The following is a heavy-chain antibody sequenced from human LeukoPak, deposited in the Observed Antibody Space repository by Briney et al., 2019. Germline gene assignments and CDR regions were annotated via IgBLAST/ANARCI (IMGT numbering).Heavy chain of an antibody. CDR3: ARDLGRTYSGYGRRGPFDF. D-gene: IGHD5-12*01. J-gene: IGHJ3*01. CDR1: GDSVTSYY. V-gene: IGHV4-4*08. CDR2: FYSGGRT. Sequence: PSETLSLTCTVSGDSVTSYYWSWIRQPPGKGPEWIGYFYSGGRTIYNPSLMSRLTISVDTSKSQFSLKLSSLTAADTAVYYCARDLGRTYSGYGRRGPFDFWGQGTVVTVSS.